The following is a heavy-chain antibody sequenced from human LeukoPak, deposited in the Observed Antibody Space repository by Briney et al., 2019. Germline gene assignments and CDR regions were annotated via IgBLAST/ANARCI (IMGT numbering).Heavy chain of an antibody. V-gene: IGHV1-46*01. D-gene: IGHD4-11*01. CDR1: GYTFTSYY. CDR2: INPSGGST. CDR3: ARDWDLQGRYTVTTLRYYYYGMDV. J-gene: IGHJ6*02. Sequence: ASVKVSCKASGYTFTSYYMHWVRQAPGQGLEWMGIINPSGGSTSYAQKFQGRVTMTRDTSTSTVYMELSSLRSEDTAVYYCARDWDLQGRYTVTTLRYYYYGMDVWGQGTTVTVSS.